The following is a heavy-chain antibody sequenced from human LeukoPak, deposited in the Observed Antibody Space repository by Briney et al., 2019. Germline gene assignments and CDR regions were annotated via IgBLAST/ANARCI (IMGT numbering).Heavy chain of an antibody. CDR1: GFTFSTYG. V-gene: IGHV3-30*03. CDR3: ARVGGTGDGVY. Sequence: GGSLRLSCAASGFTFSTYGMHWVRQAPGKGLEWVAVISYDGSKKHYADSVKGRFTISRDNAKNSLYLQMNSLRAEDTAVYYCARVGGTGDGVYWGQGTLVTVSS. J-gene: IGHJ4*02. CDR2: ISYDGSKK. D-gene: IGHD7-27*01.